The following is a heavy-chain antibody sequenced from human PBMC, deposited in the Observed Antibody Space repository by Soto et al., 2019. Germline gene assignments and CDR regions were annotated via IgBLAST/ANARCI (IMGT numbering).Heavy chain of an antibody. Sequence: ASVKVSCKASGYTFTSYAMHWVRQAPGQRLEWMGWINAGNGNTKYSQKFQGRVTITRDTSASTAYMELSSLRSEDTAVYYCARDSLNSSSWYYYYMDVWGKGTTVTVSS. CDR2: INAGNGNT. CDR1: GYTFTSYA. CDR3: ARDSLNSSSWYYYYMDV. D-gene: IGHD6-13*01. V-gene: IGHV1-3*01. J-gene: IGHJ6*03.